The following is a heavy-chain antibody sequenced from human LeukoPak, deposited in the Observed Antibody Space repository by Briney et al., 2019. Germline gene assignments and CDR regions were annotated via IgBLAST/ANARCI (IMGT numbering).Heavy chain of an antibody. V-gene: IGHV4-61*10. CDR1: GGSISTGTYY. D-gene: IGHD5-24*01. J-gene: IGHJ6*03. CDR3: ARGERNYYYYYMDV. Sequence: SETLSLTCTVSGGSISTGTYYWSWIRQPAGKGLEWIGSIYYSGSTNYNPSLKSRVTISVDTSKNQFSLKLSSVTAADTAVYYCARGERNYYYYYMDVWGKGTTVTISS. CDR2: IYYSGST.